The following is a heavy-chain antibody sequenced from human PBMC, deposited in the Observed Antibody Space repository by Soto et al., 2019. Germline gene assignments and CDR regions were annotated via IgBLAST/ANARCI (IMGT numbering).Heavy chain of an antibody. Sequence: SETLSLTCTVSGGSISSYYWSWIRQPPGKGLEWIGYIYYSGSTNYNPSLKSRVTISVDTSKNQFSLKLSSVTAADTAVYYCARHHFRGPYGIFPDPLALWGQGTFVIVSS. CDR3: ARHHFRGPYGIFPDPLAL. V-gene: IGHV4-59*08. J-gene: IGHJ1*01. CDR2: IYYSGST. CDR1: GGSISSYY. D-gene: IGHD3-9*01.